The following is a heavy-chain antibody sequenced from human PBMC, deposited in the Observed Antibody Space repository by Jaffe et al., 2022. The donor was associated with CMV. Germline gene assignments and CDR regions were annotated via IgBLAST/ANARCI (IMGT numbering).Heavy chain of an antibody. J-gene: IGHJ3*02. V-gene: IGHV4-61*01. Sequence: QVQLQESGPGLVKPSETLSLTCTVSGGSVSSGSYYWSWIRQPPGKGLEWIGYIYYSGSTNYNPSLKSRVTISVDTSKNQFSLKLSSVTAADTAVYYCARVFRITIFGVVSHIDIWGQGTMVTVSS. D-gene: IGHD3-3*01. CDR2: IYYSGST. CDR1: GGSVSSGSYY. CDR3: ARVFRITIFGVVSHIDI.